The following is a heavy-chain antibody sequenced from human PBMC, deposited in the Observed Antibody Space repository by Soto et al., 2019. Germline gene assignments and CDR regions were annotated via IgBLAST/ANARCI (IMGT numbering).Heavy chain of an antibody. CDR2: IYPGDSDT. Sequence: GESLKISCKGSGYSFTSYWIGWVRQMPWKGLEWMGIIYPGDSDTRYSPSFQGQVTISADKSISTAYLKWSSLKASDTAMYYCARAAIAARPPYYYGMDVWGQGTTLTVSS. V-gene: IGHV5-51*01. J-gene: IGHJ6*02. D-gene: IGHD6-6*01. CDR1: GYSFTSYW. CDR3: ARAAIAARPPYYYGMDV.